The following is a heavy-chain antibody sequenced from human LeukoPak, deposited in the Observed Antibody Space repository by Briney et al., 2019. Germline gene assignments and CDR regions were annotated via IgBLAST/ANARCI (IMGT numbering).Heavy chain of an antibody. D-gene: IGHD4-23*01. CDR2: IYYSGST. CDR3: ARVNTVVTLFDY. J-gene: IGHJ4*02. Sequence: SETLSLTCTVSGDSIRSYYWSWIRQPPGKGLEWIGYIYYSGSTNSNPSLKSRVTISVDTSKNQFSLKLSSVTAADTAVYYCARVNTVVTLFDYWGQGTLVTVSS. V-gene: IGHV4-59*01. CDR1: GDSIRSYY.